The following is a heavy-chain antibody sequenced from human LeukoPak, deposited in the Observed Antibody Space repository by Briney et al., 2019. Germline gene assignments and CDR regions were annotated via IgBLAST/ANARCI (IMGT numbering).Heavy chain of an antibody. CDR1: GFTFSSYG. J-gene: IGHJ4*02. CDR2: ISYDGSNK. D-gene: IGHD3-10*01. CDR3: AKHSLWFGELLVSYYFDY. V-gene: IGHV3-30*18. Sequence: GGSLRLSCAASGFTFSSYGMHWVRQAPGKGLEWVAVISYDGSNKYYADSVKGRFTISRDNSKNTLYLQMNSLRAEDTAVYYCAKHSLWFGELLVSYYFDYWGQGTLVTDSS.